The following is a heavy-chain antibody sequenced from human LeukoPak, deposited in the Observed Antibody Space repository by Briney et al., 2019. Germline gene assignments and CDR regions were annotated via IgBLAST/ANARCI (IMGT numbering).Heavy chain of an antibody. V-gene: IGHV1-69*04. Sequence: SVKVSCKASGGTFSSYAISWVRQAPRQGLEWMGRIIPILGIANYAQKFQGRVTITADKPTSTAYMELSSLRSEDTAVYYCARSADSYSSSWYWFDPWGQGTLVTVSS. CDR1: GGTFSSYA. D-gene: IGHD6-13*01. CDR2: IIPILGIA. CDR3: ARSADSYSSSWYWFDP. J-gene: IGHJ5*02.